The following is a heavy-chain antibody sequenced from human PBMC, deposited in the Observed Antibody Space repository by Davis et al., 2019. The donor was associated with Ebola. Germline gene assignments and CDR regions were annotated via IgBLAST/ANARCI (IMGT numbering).Heavy chain of an antibody. D-gene: IGHD6-13*01. CDR1: GGSISSYY. J-gene: IGHJ4*02. CDR3: ARLGSSWYWNY. Sequence: GSLRLSCTVSGGSISSYYWSWIRQPPGKGLEWIGEINHSGSTNYNPSLKSRVTISVDTSKNQFSLKLSSVTAADTAVYYCARLGSSWYWNYWGQGTLVTVSS. CDR2: INHSGST. V-gene: IGHV4-34*01.